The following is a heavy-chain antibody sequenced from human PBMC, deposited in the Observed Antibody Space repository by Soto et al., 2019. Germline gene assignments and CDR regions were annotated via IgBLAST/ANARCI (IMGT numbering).Heavy chain of an antibody. Sequence: ASVKVSCKASGYTFTSYYMHWVRQAPGQGHERMGIINPSGGSTSYAQKFQGRVTMTRDTSTSTVYMELSSLRSEDTAVYYCARDSQFYCSGGSCYSVYGMDVWGQGTTVTVSS. D-gene: IGHD2-15*01. CDR2: INPSGGST. V-gene: IGHV1-46*01. J-gene: IGHJ6*02. CDR1: GYTFTSYY. CDR3: ARDSQFYCSGGSCYSVYGMDV.